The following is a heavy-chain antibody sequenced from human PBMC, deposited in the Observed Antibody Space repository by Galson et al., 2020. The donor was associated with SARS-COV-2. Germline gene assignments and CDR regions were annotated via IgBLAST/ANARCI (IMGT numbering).Heavy chain of an antibody. D-gene: IGHD2-15*01. CDR1: GASIGNGYW. J-gene: IGHJ4*02. V-gene: IGHV4-4*02. CDR2: VYHSGST. Sequence: SETLSLTCGVSGASIGNGYWWSWVRQPPGKGLEWIGDVYHSGSTNYNPSLKSRVIISVDKSKSQLSLSLTSVTAADTAVYFCARAARGVVPRFFEYWGQGILVTVSS. CDR3: ARAARGVVPRFFEY.